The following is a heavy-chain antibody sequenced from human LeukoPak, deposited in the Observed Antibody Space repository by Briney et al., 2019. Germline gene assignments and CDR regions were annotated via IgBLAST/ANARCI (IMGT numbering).Heavy chain of an antibody. CDR3: ARDLGSSWYEVGDY. V-gene: IGHV3-7*01. J-gene: IGHJ4*02. Sequence: QPGGSLRLSCAASGFTFSSYWMSWVRQAPGKGLEWVANIKQDGSEKYYVDSVKGRFTISRDNAKNSLYLQMNSLRAEDTAVYYCARDLGSSWYEVGDYWGQGTLVTVSS. CDR2: IKQDGSEK. CDR1: GFTFSSYW. D-gene: IGHD6-13*01.